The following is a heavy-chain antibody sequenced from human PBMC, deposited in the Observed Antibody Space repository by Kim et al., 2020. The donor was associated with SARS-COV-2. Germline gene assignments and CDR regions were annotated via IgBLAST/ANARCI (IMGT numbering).Heavy chain of an antibody. D-gene: IGHD4-17*01. J-gene: IGHJ4*02. CDR3: ARSAVITRSNWFDF. CDR2: IYSGGTT. Sequence: GGSLRLSCAASGFSVSDTYMTWVRQATGKGLEWVSIIYSGGTTWYEDSVKGRFSISRDNSQNTIYLQMNSLRAEDTAVYFCARSAVITRSNWFDFWGQGTLVTVSS. CDR1: GFSVSDTY. V-gene: IGHV3-66*01.